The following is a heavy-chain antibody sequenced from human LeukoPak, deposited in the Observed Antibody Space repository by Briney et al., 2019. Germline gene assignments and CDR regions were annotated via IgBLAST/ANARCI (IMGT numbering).Heavy chain of an antibody. CDR2: IYSGGST. CDR1: GFTVSSNY. CDR3: ARVVVVPAAIPHNWFDP. D-gene: IGHD2-2*01. Sequence: PGGSLRLSCAASGFTVSSNYMSWVRQAPGKGLEWVSVIYSGGSTYYADSVKGRFTISRDNSKNTLYLQMNSLRAEDTAVYYCARVVVVPAAIPHNWFDPWGQGTLVTVSS. V-gene: IGHV3-53*01. J-gene: IGHJ5*02.